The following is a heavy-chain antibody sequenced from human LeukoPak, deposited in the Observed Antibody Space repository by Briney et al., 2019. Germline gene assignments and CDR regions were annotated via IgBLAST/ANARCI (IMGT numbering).Heavy chain of an antibody. CDR1: GFTFSSYA. CDR2: ISGSGGST. V-gene: IGHV3-23*01. Sequence: GGSLRLSCAASGFTFSSYAMSWVRQAPGKGLEWVSAISGSGGSTYYADSVKGRFTISRDNSKNTLYLQMYSLRAEDTAVYYCAKDGSGSYYGYYFDYWGQGTLVTVSS. D-gene: IGHD3-10*01. CDR3: AKDGSGSYYGYYFDY. J-gene: IGHJ4*02.